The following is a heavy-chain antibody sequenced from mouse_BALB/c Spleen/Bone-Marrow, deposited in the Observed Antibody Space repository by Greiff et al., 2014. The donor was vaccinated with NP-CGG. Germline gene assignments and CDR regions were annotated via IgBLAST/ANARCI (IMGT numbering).Heavy chain of an antibody. J-gene: IGHJ4*01. Sequence: VQLQQSGAELARPGASVKLSCKASGYTFTSYWMQWVKQRPGQGLQWIGDIYPGDGDTRYTQKFRGKATLTADKSSNTAYMQLSRLTSEDSAVYFCASPYGNYDALDYWGQGTSVTVSS. V-gene: IGHV1-87*01. D-gene: IGHD2-1*01. CDR2: IYPGDGDT. CDR1: GYTFTSYW. CDR3: ASPYGNYDALDY.